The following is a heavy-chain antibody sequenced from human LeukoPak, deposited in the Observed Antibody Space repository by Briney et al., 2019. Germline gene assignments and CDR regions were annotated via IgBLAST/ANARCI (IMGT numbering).Heavy chain of an antibody. J-gene: IGHJ4*02. CDR3: AKDKGDFWSGHHY. D-gene: IGHD3-3*01. CDR2: ITGSGGST. V-gene: IGHV3-23*01. Sequence: GGTLRLSCAASGFTFSNYAMSWVRQAAGKGLEWGSSITGSGGSTYYAESVKGRSTISRDNSKDTLYLQMSSLRAEDTAVYYCAKDKGDFWSGHHYWGQGALVTVSS. CDR1: GFTFSNYA.